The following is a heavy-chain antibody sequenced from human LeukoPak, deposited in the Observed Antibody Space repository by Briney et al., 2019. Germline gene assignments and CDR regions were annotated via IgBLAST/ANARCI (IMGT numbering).Heavy chain of an antibody. V-gene: IGHV4-61*02. CDR2: IYTSGST. J-gene: IGHJ4*02. CDR3: AREGYGGNPDY. Sequence: SETLSLTCTVSGGSISSGSYYWSWIRQPAGKGLEWIGRIYTSGSTNYNPSLKSRVTISVDTSKNQFSLKLSSVTAADTAVYYCAREGYGGNPDYWGQGTLVTVSS. CDR1: GGSISSGSYY. D-gene: IGHD4-23*01.